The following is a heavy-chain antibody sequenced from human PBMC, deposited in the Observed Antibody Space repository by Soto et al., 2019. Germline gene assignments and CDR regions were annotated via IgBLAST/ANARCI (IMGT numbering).Heavy chain of an antibody. Sequence: SETLSLTCTVSGGSISSYYWSWIRQPPGKGLEWIGYSYYSGSTNYNPSLKSRVTISVDTSKNQFSLKLSSVTAADTAVYYCASTTSSGWYEIGYWGQGTLVTVSS. V-gene: IGHV4-59*01. J-gene: IGHJ4*02. D-gene: IGHD6-19*01. CDR3: ASTTSSGWYEIGY. CDR2: SYYSGST. CDR1: GGSISSYY.